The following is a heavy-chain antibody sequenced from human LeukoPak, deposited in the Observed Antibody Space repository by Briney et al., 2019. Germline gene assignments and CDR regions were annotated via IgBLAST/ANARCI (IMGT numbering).Heavy chain of an antibody. D-gene: IGHD6-13*01. CDR2: IFQDGGLR. CDR3: AKAVGRISWSFDY. CDR1: GFTFTTYC. Sequence: GGSLRLSCAASGFTFTTYCMGWVRQAPGKGLEWVATIFQDGGLRHYVDSVKGRFTNSRDNSESTLYLQMDSLRGDDAAVYYCAKAVGRISWSFDYWGQGALVTVSS. J-gene: IGHJ4*02. V-gene: IGHV3-7*01.